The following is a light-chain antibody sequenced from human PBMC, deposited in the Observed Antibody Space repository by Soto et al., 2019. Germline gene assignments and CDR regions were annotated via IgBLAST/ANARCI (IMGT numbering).Light chain of an antibody. V-gene: IGKV1-5*03. J-gene: IGKJ1*01. CDR2: QAS. CDR1: QSISTW. CDR3: QEYNTYSRT. Sequence: DIQMTQSHSTLSASVGDRVTITCRASQSISTWLAWYQQKPGQDPNLLIYQASRLESGVPSRFSGGGSGTEFALTISSLQPDDFATSYCQEYNTYSRTFGQGTKVESK.